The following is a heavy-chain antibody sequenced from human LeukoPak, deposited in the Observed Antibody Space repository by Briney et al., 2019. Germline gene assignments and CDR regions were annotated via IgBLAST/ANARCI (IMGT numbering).Heavy chain of an antibody. V-gene: IGHV1-24*01. J-gene: IGHJ4*02. CDR3: ARDAEIVGATTALDY. Sequence: ASVKVSCKVSGYTLTELSMHWVRQAPGKGLEWMGGFDPEDGETIYAQKFQGRVTMTTDTSTSTAYMELRSLRSDDTAVYYCARDAEIVGATTALDYWGQGTLVTVSS. CDR1: GYTLTELS. CDR2: FDPEDGET. D-gene: IGHD1-26*01.